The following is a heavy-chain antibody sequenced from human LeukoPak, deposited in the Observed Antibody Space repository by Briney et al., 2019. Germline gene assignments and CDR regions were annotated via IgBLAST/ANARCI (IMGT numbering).Heavy chain of an antibody. CDR3: ARQKPSTFRQYGRGRPLDS. CDR2: INQSGNS. J-gene: IGHJ4*02. D-gene: IGHD2-15*01. CDR1: GGSISSSNW. V-gene: IGHV4-4*02. Sequence: SETLSLTCAVSGGSISSSNWWSWVRQPPGKGLEWIGEINQSGNSNYNPSLKSRVTLLVDTSKNQFSLRLTSVTAADTAVYFCARQKPSTFRQYGRGRPLDSWGQGTLVTVSS.